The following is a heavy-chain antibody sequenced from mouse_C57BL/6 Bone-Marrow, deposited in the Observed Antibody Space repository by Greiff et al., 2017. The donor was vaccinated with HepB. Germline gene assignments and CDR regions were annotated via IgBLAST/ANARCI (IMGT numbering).Heavy chain of an antibody. CDR1: GYTFTSYW. V-gene: IGHV1-72*01. J-gene: IGHJ1*03. Sequence: QVQLQQPGAELVKPGASVKLSCKASGYTFTSYWMHLVKQRPGRGLEWIGRIDPNSGGTKYNEKFKSKATLTVDKPSSTAYMQLSSLTSEDSAVYYCARRGITTVVAKDWYFDVWGTGTTVTVSS. CDR3: ARRGITTVVAKDWYFDV. D-gene: IGHD1-1*01. CDR2: IDPNSGGT.